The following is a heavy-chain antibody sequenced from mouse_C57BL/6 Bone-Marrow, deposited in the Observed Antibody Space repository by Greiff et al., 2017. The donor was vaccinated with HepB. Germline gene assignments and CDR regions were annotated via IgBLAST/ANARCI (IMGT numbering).Heavy chain of an antibody. V-gene: IGHV1-81*01. D-gene: IGHD1-1*01. CDR2: IYPRGGNT. CDR3: ARLLRGGFAD. J-gene: IGHJ3*01. CDR1: GYTFTSYG. Sequence: VQGVESGAELARPGASVKLSCKASGYTFTSYGISWVKQRTGQGLEWIGEIYPRGGNTYYNETFKGKATLTADKSSSTAYMELRSLTSEDSAVYFCARLLRGGFADWGQGTLVTVSA.